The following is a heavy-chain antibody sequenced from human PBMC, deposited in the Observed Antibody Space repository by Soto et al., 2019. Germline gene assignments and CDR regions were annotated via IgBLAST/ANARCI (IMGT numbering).Heavy chain of an antibody. CDR1: GGTFSSYA. V-gene: IGHV1-69*01. D-gene: IGHD2-15*01. CDR2: IIPIFGTA. Sequence: QVQLVQSGAEVKKPGSSVKVSCKASGGTFSSYAISWVRQAPGQGLEWMGGIIPIFGTANYAQKFQGRVTITEEESTSTAYMELSSLRSEDTAVYYCARDHCSGGSCYSNGMDVWGQGTTVTVSS. CDR3: ARDHCSGGSCYSNGMDV. J-gene: IGHJ6*02.